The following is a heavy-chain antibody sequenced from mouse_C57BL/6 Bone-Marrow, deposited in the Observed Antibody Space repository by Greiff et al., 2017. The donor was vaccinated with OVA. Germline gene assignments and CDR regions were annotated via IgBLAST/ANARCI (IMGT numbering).Heavy chain of an antibody. Sequence: QVQLQQSGAELVMPGASVKLSCKASGYTFTSYWMHWVKQRPGQGLEWIGEIDPSDSYTNYNQKFKGKSTLTVDKSSSTAYVQLSSLTSEDSAVYYCARWGYGVWPDSNYGYFDVWGTGTTVTVSS. J-gene: IGHJ1*03. CDR1: GYTFTSYW. D-gene: IGHD2-5*01. V-gene: IGHV1-69*01. CDR2: IDPSDSYT. CDR3: ARWGYGVWPDSNYGYFDV.